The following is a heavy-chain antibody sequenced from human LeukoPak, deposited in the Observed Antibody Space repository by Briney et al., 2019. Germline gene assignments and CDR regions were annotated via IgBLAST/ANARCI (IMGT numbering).Heavy chain of an antibody. D-gene: IGHD3-3*01. Sequence: PSETLSLTCTVSGGSISSGGYYWSWIRQHPGKGLEWIGYIYYSGSTYYNPSLKSRVTISVDTSKNQFSLKLSSVTAADTAVYYCARSEYDFWSGYQNWFDPWGQGTLVTVSS. CDR1: GGSISSGGYY. J-gene: IGHJ5*02. CDR3: ARSEYDFWSGYQNWFDP. V-gene: IGHV4-31*03. CDR2: IYYSGST.